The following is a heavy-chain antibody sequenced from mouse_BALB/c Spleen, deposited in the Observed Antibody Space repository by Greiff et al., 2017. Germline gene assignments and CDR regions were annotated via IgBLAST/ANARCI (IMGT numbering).Heavy chain of an antibody. CDR2: INPYNGDT. D-gene: IGHD1-1*01. CDR1: GYSFTGYF. CDR3: ARGDYYGRRLAD. J-gene: IGHJ3*01. Sequence: VQLKESGPELVKPGASVKISCKASGYSFTGYFMNWVMQSHGKSLEWIGRINPYNGDTFYNQKFKGKATLTVDKSSSTAHMELRSLASEDSAVYYCARGDYYGRRLADWGQGTLVTVSA. V-gene: IGHV1-20*02.